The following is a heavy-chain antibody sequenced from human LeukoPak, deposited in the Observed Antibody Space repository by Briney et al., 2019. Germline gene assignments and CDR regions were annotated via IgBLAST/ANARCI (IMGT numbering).Heavy chain of an antibody. CDR2: ISSSSSTI. CDR3: ARAVDTAMGGYYFDY. J-gene: IGHJ4*02. Sequence: GGSLRLSCAASGFTFSSYSMNWVRQAPGKGLEWVSYISSSSSTIYYADSVKGRFTISRDNAKNSLYLQMNSLRAEDTAVYYCARAVDTAMGGYYFDYWGQGTLVTVSS. D-gene: IGHD5-18*01. CDR1: GFTFSSYS. V-gene: IGHV3-48*04.